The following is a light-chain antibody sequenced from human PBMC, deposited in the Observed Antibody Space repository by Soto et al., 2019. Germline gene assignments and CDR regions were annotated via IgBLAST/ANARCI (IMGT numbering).Light chain of an antibody. CDR1: QSVAANY. CDR2: GAF. J-gene: IGKJ1*01. Sequence: EVVLTQSPGTLSLSPGERATLSCRASQSVAANYLAWYQQKRGQAPRLLIYGAFNRATGIPARFSGSGSGTDFTLTISSLEPEDFAVYYCHQRSNWPWTFGQGTKVDIK. V-gene: IGKV3-11*01. CDR3: HQRSNWPWT.